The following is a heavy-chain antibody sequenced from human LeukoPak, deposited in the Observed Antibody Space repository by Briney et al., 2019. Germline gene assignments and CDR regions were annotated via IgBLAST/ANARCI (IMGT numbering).Heavy chain of an antibody. J-gene: IGHJ5*02. Sequence: SVNLSRNASVYTFTIFGISWVRHAPAQGLEWVGWLSAYNGNTNYAQQLQGRVTMTTDTSTSKAYMELRSLRSDDTAVYYCARVPVGHNWNYVRESKWFVLWGQGPVVTVST. CDR1: VYTFTIFG. V-gene: IGHV1-18*01. CDR3: ARVPVGHNWNYVRESKWFVL. CDR2: LSAYNGNT. D-gene: IGHD1-7*01.